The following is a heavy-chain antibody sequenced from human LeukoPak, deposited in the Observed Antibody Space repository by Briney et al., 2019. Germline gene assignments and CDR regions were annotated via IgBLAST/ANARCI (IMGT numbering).Heavy chain of an antibody. CDR3: ATDRGVAAAGTYYYYMDV. V-gene: IGHV1-24*01. D-gene: IGHD6-13*01. CDR2: FDPEDGET. Sequence: ASVKVSCKVSGYTLTELSMHWVRQAPGKGLEWMGGFDPEDGETIYAQKFQGRVTITEDTSTDTAYMELSSLRSEDTAVYYCATDRGVAAAGTYYYYMDVWGKGTTVTVSS. J-gene: IGHJ6*03. CDR1: GYTLTELS.